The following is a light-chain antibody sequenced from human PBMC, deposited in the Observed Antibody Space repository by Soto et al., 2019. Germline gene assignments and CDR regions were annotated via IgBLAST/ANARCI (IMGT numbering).Light chain of an antibody. V-gene: IGLV2-14*01. Sequence: QSALTQPASVSGSPGQSITLSCTGTSSDIGRYNYVSWYQHHPGKAPKLIIYEVIDRPSGVSNRFSGSKSGNTASLTISGLQTEDEADYYCSSHTTSSTLFYVFGTGTKVTVL. CDR2: EVI. CDR1: SSDIGRYNY. J-gene: IGLJ1*01. CDR3: SSHTTSSTLFYV.